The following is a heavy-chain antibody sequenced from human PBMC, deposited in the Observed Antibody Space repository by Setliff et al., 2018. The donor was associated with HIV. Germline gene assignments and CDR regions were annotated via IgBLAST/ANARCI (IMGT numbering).Heavy chain of an antibody. D-gene: IGHD4-4*01. CDR2: ISYDGSYK. V-gene: IGHV3-30*04. CDR3: VRDLTTIVTRKVFDI. Sequence: PGGSLRLSCAASGFTFGDYAIHWVRQAPGKGLEWEAVISYDGSYKNYAESVKGRFTISRDNSKNTLYVQMNSLRADDTAIYYCVRDLTTIVTRKVFDIWGQGTMVTVSS. CDR1: GFTFGDYA. J-gene: IGHJ3*02.